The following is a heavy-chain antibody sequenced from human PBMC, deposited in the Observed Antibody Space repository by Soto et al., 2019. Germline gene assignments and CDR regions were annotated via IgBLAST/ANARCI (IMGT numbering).Heavy chain of an antibody. V-gene: IGHV4-39*01. CDR2: ILYSGST. D-gene: IGHD6-19*01. Sequence: QLQLQESGPGLVKPSETLSLTCIVSGGSITRNNHYWGWIRQSPGKGLEWIGSILYSGSTNYNPSLKSRVTLSVETSKNRFSRKMSSVTAADTALYYCARLGSSGWYQGSYFDYWGQGTLVTVSS. CDR1: GGSITRNNHY. CDR3: ARLGSSGWYQGSYFDY. J-gene: IGHJ4*02.